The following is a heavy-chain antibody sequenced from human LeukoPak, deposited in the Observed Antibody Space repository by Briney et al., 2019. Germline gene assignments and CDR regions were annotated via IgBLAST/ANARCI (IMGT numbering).Heavy chain of an antibody. J-gene: IGHJ4*02. CDR3: ALLRRGQQYYFDY. CDR1: GGSISSYY. CDR2: MYYSGNT. D-gene: IGHD5/OR15-5a*01. Sequence: PSETLSLTCNVSGGSISSYYWSWIRQPPGKGLEWIGYMYYSGNTNYNPSLKSRVTTSVDSSKNQFSLKLSSVTAADTAVYYCALLRRGQQYYFDYWGQGTLVTVSS. V-gene: IGHV4-59*08.